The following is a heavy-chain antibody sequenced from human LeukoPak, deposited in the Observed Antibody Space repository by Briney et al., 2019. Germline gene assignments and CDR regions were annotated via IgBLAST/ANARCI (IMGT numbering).Heavy chain of an antibody. V-gene: IGHV3-23*01. CDR2: ISVSGNT. CDR3: AKHSPIVVVVAAPDY. D-gene: IGHD2-15*01. CDR1: GFTLSSYA. J-gene: IGHJ4*02. Sequence: GGSLRLSCAASGFTLSSYAMSWVRQGPGKGLEWVSAISVSGNTYHADSVKGRFTISRDSSKNTLYLQMNSLRAEDTAVYYCAKHSPIVVVVAAPDYWGQGTLVTVSS.